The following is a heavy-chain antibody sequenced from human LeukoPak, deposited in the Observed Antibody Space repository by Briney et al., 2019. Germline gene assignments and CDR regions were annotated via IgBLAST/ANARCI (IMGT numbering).Heavy chain of an antibody. Sequence: KPSEALPLTCAVYGGSFSGYYWSWIRQPPGKGLEWIGEINHSGSTNYNPSLKSRVTISVDTSKNQFSLKLSSVTAADTAVYYCARGRRSSSTSCYDYWGQGTLVTVSS. D-gene: IGHD2-2*01. CDR1: GGSFSGYY. CDR2: INHSGST. V-gene: IGHV4-34*01. J-gene: IGHJ4*02. CDR3: ARGRRSSSTSCYDY.